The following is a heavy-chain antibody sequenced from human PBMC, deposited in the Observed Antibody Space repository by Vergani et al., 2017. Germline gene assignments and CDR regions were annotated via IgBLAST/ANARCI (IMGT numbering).Heavy chain of an antibody. CDR3: ARGDYGILTGYRY. CDR2: INPSGGHT. D-gene: IGHD3-9*01. CDR1: GYTFSNYY. Sequence: QVQVVQSGAAVKKSGASVKVSCKTSGYTFSNYYMHWVRQAPGQGLEWMGIINPSGGHTNYAQKFQGRVTMTRDTSTSTVYMELSSLRSEDTAIYYCARGDYGILTGYRYWGQGTLVTASS. V-gene: IGHV1-46*03. J-gene: IGHJ4*02.